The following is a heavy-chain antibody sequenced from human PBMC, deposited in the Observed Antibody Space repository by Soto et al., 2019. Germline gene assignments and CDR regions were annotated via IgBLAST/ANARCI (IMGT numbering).Heavy chain of an antibody. CDR1: GGAFSSYA. CDR3: ARDYYGSGEKRFDY. V-gene: IGHV1-69*13. J-gene: IGHJ4*02. CDR2: IIPIFGTA. Sequence: SVKVYFKASGGAFSSYAISLVRQAPGQGLEWMGGIIPIFGTANYAQKFQGRVTITADESTSTAYMELSSLRSEDTAVYYCARDYYGSGEKRFDYWGQGTLVTVSS. D-gene: IGHD3-10*01.